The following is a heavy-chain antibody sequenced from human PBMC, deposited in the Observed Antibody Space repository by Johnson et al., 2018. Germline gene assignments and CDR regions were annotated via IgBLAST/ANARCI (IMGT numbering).Heavy chain of an antibody. D-gene: IGHD2-8*01. CDR2: ISSSSSTI. J-gene: IGHJ6*03. CDR1: GFTFSSYA. V-gene: IGHV3-48*02. CDR3: AKDTRDCTNGVCYYYYYYMDV. Sequence: VQLVESGGGLVQPGGSLRLSCAASGFTFSSYAMSWVRQAPGKGLEWVSYISSSSSTIYYADSVKGRCTISRDNAKNSRYRQMNSLRDEDTAVYYCAKDTRDCTNGVCYYYYYYMDVWGKGTTVTVSS.